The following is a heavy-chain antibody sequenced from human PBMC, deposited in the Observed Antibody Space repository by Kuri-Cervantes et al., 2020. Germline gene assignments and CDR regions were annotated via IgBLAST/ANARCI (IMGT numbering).Heavy chain of an antibody. CDR2: ISAYNGNT. CDR1: GYTFTSYG. D-gene: IGHD3-22*01. Sequence: ASVKVSCKASGYTFTSYGISWVRQAPGQGLEWMGWISAYNGNTNYAQKLQGRVTMTTDTSTSTAYMELRSLRSDDTAVYYCARDSSGYYSGWFGPWGQGTLVTVSS. J-gene: IGHJ5*02. V-gene: IGHV1-18*01. CDR3: ARDSSGYYSGWFGP.